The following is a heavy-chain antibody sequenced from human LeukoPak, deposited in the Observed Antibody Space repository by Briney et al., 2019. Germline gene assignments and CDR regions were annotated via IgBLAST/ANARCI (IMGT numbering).Heavy chain of an antibody. J-gene: IGHJ3*02. CDR3: ARSRQYSSSWDDAFDI. CDR1: GYSFTSYL. Sequence: GESLKISCKCSGYSFTSYLVGWVRQMPGKGLGWMGIIYPGDSDTRYSPSFQGQVTISADKSISTAYLQCSSLKASDTAMYYCARSRQYSSSWDDAFDIWGQGTMVTVSS. V-gene: IGHV5-51*01. CDR2: IYPGDSDT. D-gene: IGHD6-13*01.